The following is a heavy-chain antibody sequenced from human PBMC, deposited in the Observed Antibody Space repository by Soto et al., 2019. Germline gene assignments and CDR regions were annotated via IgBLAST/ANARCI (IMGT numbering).Heavy chain of an antibody. V-gene: IGHV1-69*08. Sequence: QVQLVQSGAEVRKPGSSVKLSCKASGDNFNSYTISWVRQAPGQGLEWMGRIISFAGIPNYAQIFQGRVTITADSSTSTAYMELGSLTPEDTAVYYCAREPSIAAAGIPLYSYYYMDVWGEGTTVTVSS. CDR3: AREPSIAAAGIPLYSYYYMDV. J-gene: IGHJ6*03. CDR2: IISFAGIP. D-gene: IGHD6-13*01. CDR1: GDNFNSYT.